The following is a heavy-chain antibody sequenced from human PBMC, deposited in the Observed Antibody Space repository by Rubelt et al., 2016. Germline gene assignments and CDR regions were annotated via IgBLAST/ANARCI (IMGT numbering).Heavy chain of an antibody. V-gene: IGHV7-4-1*02. D-gene: IGHD6-13*01. CDR2: INTNTGNP. CDR1: GYTFTSYA. Sequence: QVQLVQSGSELKKPGASVKVSCKASGYTFTSYAMNWVRQAPGQGLEWMGWINTNTGNPTYAQGCTGRFVFSLDTAVSTADLQISSLKAEDTAVDYCARDPSSWQGWLLWGQGTLVTVSS. CDR3: ARDPSSWQGWLL. J-gene: IGHJ4*02.